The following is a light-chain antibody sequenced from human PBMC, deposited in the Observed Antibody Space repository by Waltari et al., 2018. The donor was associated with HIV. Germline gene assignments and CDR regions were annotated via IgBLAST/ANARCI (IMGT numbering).Light chain of an antibody. CDR1: SSNIGNNS. J-gene: IGLJ2*01. CDR2: DNN. CDR3: GTGDSSLSTSF. V-gene: IGLV1-51*01. Sequence: QSVLTQPPSVSATPGQKVTISCSGSSSNIGNNSVSWYQQVPGTAPKLLIYDNNNRPSGMPDRVPRSKSGTSATLGVTGLQTGDEADYYCGTGDSSLSTSFFGGGTKLTVL.